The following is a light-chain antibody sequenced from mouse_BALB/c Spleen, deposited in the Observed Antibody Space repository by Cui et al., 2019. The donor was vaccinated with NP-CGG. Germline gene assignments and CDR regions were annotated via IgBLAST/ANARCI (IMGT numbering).Light chain of an antibody. CDR2: GTN. CDR3: ALWYSNHWV. J-gene: IGLJ1*01. Sequence: QADAQQEFALTKSYGETVTLTCRSSTGTVTTSNYANWVQEKPDQLFTGLIGGTNNRAPGVPARFSGSLIGDKAALTITGAQTEDEAIYFCALWYSNHWVFGGGTKLTVL. V-gene: IGLV1*01. CDR1: TGTVTTSNY.